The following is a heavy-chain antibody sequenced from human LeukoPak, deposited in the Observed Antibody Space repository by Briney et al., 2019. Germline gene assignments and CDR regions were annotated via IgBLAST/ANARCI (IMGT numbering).Heavy chain of an antibody. CDR2: INHSGST. D-gene: IGHD2-2*01. V-gene: IGHV4-34*01. CDR3: ASPYCASTSCYANNWFDP. Sequence: PSETLSLTCAVYGGSFSGYYWSWIRQPPGKGLEWIGEINHSGSTNYNPSLKSRVTISVDTSKNQFSLKLSSVTAADTAVYYCASPYCASTSCYANNWFDPWGQGTLVTVSS. CDR1: GGSFSGYY. J-gene: IGHJ5*02.